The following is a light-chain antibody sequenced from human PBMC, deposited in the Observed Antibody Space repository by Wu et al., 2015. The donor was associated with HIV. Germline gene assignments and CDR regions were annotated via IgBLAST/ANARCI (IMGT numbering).Light chain of an antibody. CDR2: AAS. CDR1: RGISNS. Sequence: DIQMTQSPSSLSASVGDRVTITCRASRGISNSLAWYQQKPGKAPKLLLYAASRLESGVPSRFSGSGSGTDYTLDISSLQPEDFATYYCQQYYSVPWTFGQGTKVEIK. J-gene: IGKJ1*01. CDR3: QQYYSVPWT. V-gene: IGKV1-NL1*01.